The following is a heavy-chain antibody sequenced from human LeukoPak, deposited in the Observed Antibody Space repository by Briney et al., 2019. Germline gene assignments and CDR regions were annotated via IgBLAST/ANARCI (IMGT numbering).Heavy chain of an antibody. D-gene: IGHD6-19*01. CDR1: GFTFSSYE. CDR3: ARNSGWCTAIDY. V-gene: IGHV3-48*03. Sequence: PGGSLRLSCAASGFTFSSYEMNWVRQAPGKGLEWISFISSSGTSTSYADSVRGRFTISRDNAKNSLYLQMNSLRVEDTAVYYCARNSGWCTAIDYWGQGTLVTVSS. J-gene: IGHJ4*02. CDR2: ISSSGTST.